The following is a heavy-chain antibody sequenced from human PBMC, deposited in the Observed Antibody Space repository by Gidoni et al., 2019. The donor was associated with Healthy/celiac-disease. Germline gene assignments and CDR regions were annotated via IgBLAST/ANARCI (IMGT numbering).Heavy chain of an antibody. Sequence: QLQLQESGPGLVKPSETLSLTCTVSGGSISSSSYYWGWIRQPPGKGLEWIGSIYYSGSTYYNPSLKSRVTISVDTSKNQFSLKLSSVTAADTAVYYCAAIVATPYYFDYWGQGTLVTVSS. J-gene: IGHJ4*02. CDR2: IYYSGST. D-gene: IGHD5-12*01. CDR3: AAIVATPYYFDY. V-gene: IGHV4-39*01. CDR1: GGSISSSSYY.